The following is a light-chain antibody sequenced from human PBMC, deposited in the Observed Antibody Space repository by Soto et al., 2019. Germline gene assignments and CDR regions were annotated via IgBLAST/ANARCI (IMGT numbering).Light chain of an antibody. CDR3: QQFNNWPIT. J-gene: IGKJ3*01. CDR1: QSIGGD. V-gene: IGKV3-15*01. CDR2: RAS. Sequence: EIVMTQSPATLSVSPGERATLSCRASQSIGGDLAWYQQKAGQAPRLLIYRASSRATGIPARFSGSGSGTDFTLTISSLQSEDFAVYYCQQFNNWPITVGPGTKVDI.